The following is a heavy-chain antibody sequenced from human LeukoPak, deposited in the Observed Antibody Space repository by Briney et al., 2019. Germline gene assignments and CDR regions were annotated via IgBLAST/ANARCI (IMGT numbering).Heavy chain of an antibody. J-gene: IGHJ5*02. CDR3: ARHNYCSSTSCYSP. CDR2: IYTSGST. V-gene: IGHV4-61*02. D-gene: IGHD2-2*01. Sequence: TPSQTLSLTCTVSGGSISSGSYYWSWIRQPAGKGLEWIGRIYTSGSTNYNPSLKSRVTISVDTSKNQFSLKLSSVTAADTAVYYCARHNYCSSTSCYSPWGQGTLVTVSS. CDR1: GGSISSGSYY.